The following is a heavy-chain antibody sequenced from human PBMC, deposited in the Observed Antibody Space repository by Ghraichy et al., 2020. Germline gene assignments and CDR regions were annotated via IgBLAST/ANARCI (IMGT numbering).Heavy chain of an antibody. CDR2: ISSSSSYI. Sequence: GGSLRLSCAASGFTFSSYSMNWVRQAPGKGLEWVSSISSSSSYIYYADSVKGRFTISRDNAKNSLYLQMNSLRAEDTAVYYCARNHYYDSSGYSPYMDVWGKGTTVTVSS. CDR3: ARNHYYDSSGYSPYMDV. V-gene: IGHV3-21*01. CDR1: GFTFSSYS. J-gene: IGHJ6*03. D-gene: IGHD3-22*01.